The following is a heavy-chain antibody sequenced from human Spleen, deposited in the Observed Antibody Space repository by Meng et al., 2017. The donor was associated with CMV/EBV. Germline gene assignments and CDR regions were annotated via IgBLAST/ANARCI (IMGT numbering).Heavy chain of an antibody. D-gene: IGHD1-26*01. CDR3: AKDKGSGGFYYYYGMDV. V-gene: IGHV3-21*04. Sequence: GGSLRLSCAASGFTFSNYSMNWVRQAPGKGLEWVSSISRGSTYIYYADSVKGRFTLSRDNAKNSLYLQMDSLRAEDTALYYCAKDKGSGGFYYYYGMDVWGQGTTVTVSS. J-gene: IGHJ6*02. CDR1: GFTFSNYS. CDR2: ISRGSTYI.